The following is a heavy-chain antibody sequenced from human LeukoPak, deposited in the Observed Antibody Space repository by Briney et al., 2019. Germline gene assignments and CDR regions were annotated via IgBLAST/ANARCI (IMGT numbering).Heavy chain of an antibody. D-gene: IGHD3-22*01. V-gene: IGHV3-30*03. CDR3: ATVSRPTDYYDSSGYYYVMGAFDI. CDR2: ISYDGSNK. J-gene: IGHJ3*02. Sequence: GGTLRLSCAASGFTFSSYGMSWVRQAPGKGLEWVAVISYDGSNKYYADSVKGRFTISRDNSKNTLYLQMNSLRAEDTAVYYCATVSRPTDYYDSSGYYYVMGAFDIWGQGTMVTVSS. CDR1: GFTFSSYG.